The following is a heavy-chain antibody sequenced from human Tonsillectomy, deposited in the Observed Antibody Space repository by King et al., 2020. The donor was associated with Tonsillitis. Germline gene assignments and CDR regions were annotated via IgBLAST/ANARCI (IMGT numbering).Heavy chain of an antibody. J-gene: IGHJ4*02. Sequence: VQLQQSGPGLVKPSQTLSLTCVISGDSISSNSASWNWIRQSPSRGLEWLGRTYYRFKWYNDYELSVKSLMTISPDTSKNQVSLHLNSVTPEDTAVYYCARGAHWLHCSTYFAYWGQGTLITVSS. V-gene: IGHV6-1*01. CDR3: ARGAHWLHCSTYFAY. D-gene: IGHD5-24*01. CDR2: TYYRFKWYN. CDR1: GDSISSNSAS.